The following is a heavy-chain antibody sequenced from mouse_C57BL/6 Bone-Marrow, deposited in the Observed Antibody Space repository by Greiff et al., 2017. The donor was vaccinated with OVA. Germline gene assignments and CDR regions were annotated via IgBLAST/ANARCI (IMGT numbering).Heavy chain of an antibody. CDR1: GFTFSSYG. V-gene: IGHV5-6*02. Sequence: EVMLVESGGDLVKPGGSLKLSCAASGFTFSSYGMSWVRQTPDKRLEWVATISSGGSYTYYPDSVKGRVTISRDNAKNTLYLQMSSLKSEDTDMYYCARRWYFDVWGTGTTVTVSS. J-gene: IGHJ1*03. CDR2: ISSGGSYT. CDR3: ARRWYFDV.